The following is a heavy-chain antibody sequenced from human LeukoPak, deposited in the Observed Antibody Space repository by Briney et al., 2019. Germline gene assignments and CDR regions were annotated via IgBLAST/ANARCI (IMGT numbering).Heavy chain of an antibody. D-gene: IGHD5-12*01. J-gene: IGHJ4*02. CDR2: ISGRTSGT. CDR3: AKDTGIVAPSIFDY. CDR1: GFTFSTYA. Sequence: GGSLRLSCAASGFTFSTYAMSWVRQAPGKGLEWVSSISGRTSGTYYADSVKGRFTISRDNSMNTLFLQMNSLRAEDTAVYYCAKDTGIVAPSIFDYWGQGTLVTVSS. V-gene: IGHV3-23*01.